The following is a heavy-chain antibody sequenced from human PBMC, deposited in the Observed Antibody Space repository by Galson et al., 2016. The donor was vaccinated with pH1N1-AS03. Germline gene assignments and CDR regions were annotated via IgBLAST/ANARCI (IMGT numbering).Heavy chain of an antibody. V-gene: IGHV3-53*01. CDR3: ARVDSSTYSDGWVPFDY. CDR1: GLSVAKNY. CDR2: IYTGGDT. Sequence: SLRLSCAVSGLSVAKNYMSWVRQAPGEGLEWVSSIYTGGDTFYTDSVSGRFTISRDDYKNNLSLQMNSLRAADTAMYYCARVDSSTYSDGWVPFDYWGQGTLVTVSS. J-gene: IGHJ4*02. D-gene: IGHD5-24*01.